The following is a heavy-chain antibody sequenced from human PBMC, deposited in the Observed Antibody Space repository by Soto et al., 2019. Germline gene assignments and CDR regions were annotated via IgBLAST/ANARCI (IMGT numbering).Heavy chain of an antibody. CDR3: ARDKPREWLVRDYYYYYGMDV. V-gene: IGHV4-34*01. CDR2: INHSGST. J-gene: IGHJ6*02. CDR1: GGSFSGYY. Sequence: PSETLSLTCAVYGGSFSGYYWSWIRQPPGKGLEWIGEINHSGSTNYNPSLKSRVTISVDTSKNQFSLKLSSVTAADTAVYYCARDKPREWLVRDYYYYYGMDVWGQGTTVTVSS. D-gene: IGHD6-19*01.